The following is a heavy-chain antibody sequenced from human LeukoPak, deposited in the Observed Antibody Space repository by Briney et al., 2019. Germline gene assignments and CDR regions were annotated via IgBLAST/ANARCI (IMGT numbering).Heavy chain of an antibody. CDR1: GGTFSTYA. J-gene: IGHJ6*03. V-gene: IGHV1-69*05. D-gene: IGHD5-24*01. CDR2: ILPIIGST. Sequence: GASVKVSCKASGGTFSTYAINWVRQAPGQGPEWVGRILPIIGSTNYAQKFQGRVSITTDGSARTVYMEFTSLRSEDTAVYYCAGSRKAGGTQLWNPGNYDYYMDVWGKGTTVIVSS. CDR3: AGSRKAGGTQLWNPGNYDYYMDV.